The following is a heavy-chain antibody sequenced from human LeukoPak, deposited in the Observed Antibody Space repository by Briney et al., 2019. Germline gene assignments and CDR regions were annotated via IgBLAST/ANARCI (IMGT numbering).Heavy chain of an antibody. CDR1: GFTFSSYA. Sequence: TGGSLRLSCAASGFTFSSYAMSWVRQAPGKGLEWVSAISGSGGSTYYADSVKGRFTISRDNSKNTLYLQMNSLRAEDTAVYYCAKDETLWFGELLAAFDIWGQGTMVTVSS. J-gene: IGHJ3*02. V-gene: IGHV3-23*01. CDR2: ISGSGGST. D-gene: IGHD3-10*01. CDR3: AKDETLWFGELLAAFDI.